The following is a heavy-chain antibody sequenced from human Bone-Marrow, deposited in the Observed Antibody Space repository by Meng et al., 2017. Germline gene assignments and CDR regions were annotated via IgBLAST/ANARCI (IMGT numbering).Heavy chain of an antibody. V-gene: IGHV1-69*05. CDR2: IIPIFGTA. D-gene: IGHD3-22*01. CDR3: ARDLYYYDSSGMNWFDP. Sequence: QGQLVQSGGEVKKPGSSVKVSCKASGGTFSSYAISWVRQAPGQGLEWMGGIIPIFGTANYAQKFQGRVTITTDESTSTAYMELSSLRSEDTAVYYCARDLYYYDSSGMNWFDPWGQGTLVTVSS. CDR1: GGTFSSYA. J-gene: IGHJ5*02.